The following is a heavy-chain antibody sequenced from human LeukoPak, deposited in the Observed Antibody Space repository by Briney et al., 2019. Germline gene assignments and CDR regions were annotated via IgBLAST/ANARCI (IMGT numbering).Heavy chain of an antibody. CDR2: IKQDGSEK. V-gene: IGHV3-7*01. CDR1: GFTFSRYW. Sequence: PGGSLRLSCAASGFTFSRYWMSWVRQAPGKGLEWVASIKQDGSEKYYVDSVKGRFTISRDNAKNSLYLQMNSLRAEDTAVYYCARDQSYCYDSSGYYFDAFDIWGQGTMVTVSS. CDR3: ARDQSYCYDSSGYYFDAFDI. D-gene: IGHD3-22*01. J-gene: IGHJ3*02.